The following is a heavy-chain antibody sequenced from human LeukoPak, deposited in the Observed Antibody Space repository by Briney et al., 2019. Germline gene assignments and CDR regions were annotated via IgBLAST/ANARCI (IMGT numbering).Heavy chain of an antibody. J-gene: IGHJ4*02. V-gene: IGHV4-31*03. CDR1: GGSISSGGYY. CDR2: IYYSGST. Sequence: PSETLSLTCTVSGGSISSGGYYWSWIRQHPGKGLEWIGYIYYSGSTYYNPSLKSRVTISVDTSKNQFSLKLSSVTAADTAVYYCASTTNSGSLPLDYWGQGTLVTVSS. CDR3: ASTTNSGSLPLDY. D-gene: IGHD1-26*01.